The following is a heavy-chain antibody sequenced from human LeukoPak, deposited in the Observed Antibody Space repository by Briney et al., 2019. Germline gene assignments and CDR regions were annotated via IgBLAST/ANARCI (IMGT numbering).Heavy chain of an antibody. CDR3: TRFQIGTILVS. J-gene: IGHJ5*02. D-gene: IGHD3-3*02. CDR2: INYSGNT. CDR1: GDSISISSYY. Sequence: SETLSLTCTVSGDSISISSYYWVWIRQPPGQELEWIGTINYSGNTYYNPSLKSRVTISSDTSKSQFSLKLTSVTAADTAVYYCTRFQIGTILVSWGQGTLVTVSS. V-gene: IGHV4-39*07.